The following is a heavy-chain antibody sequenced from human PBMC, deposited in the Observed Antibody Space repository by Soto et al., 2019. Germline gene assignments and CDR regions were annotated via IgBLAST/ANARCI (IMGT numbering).Heavy chain of an antibody. CDR1: GDYISTYY. Sequence: QVQLQQSGPGLVKPSETLSLTCTVSGDYISTYYWSWIRQPAGKGLEWIGRIHPSGSTNYHPSLKSRVSMSVDTSMNHISLKLTTVTAADTAVDYCARVIPSRDIYGMDVRGQGTTVTVS. J-gene: IGHJ6*02. V-gene: IGHV4-4*07. D-gene: IGHD2-2*02. CDR3: ARVIPSRDIYGMDV. CDR2: IHPSGST.